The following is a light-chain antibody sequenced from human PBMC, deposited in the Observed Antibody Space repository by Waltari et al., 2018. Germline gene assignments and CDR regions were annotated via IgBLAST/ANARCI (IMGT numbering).Light chain of an antibody. CDR2: DVS. J-gene: IGLJ1*01. Sequence: QSALTQPRSVSGSPGQSVTISCTGTSSDVGGYNFFSWYQQHPDKAPKFMIYDVSKRPSGVPDRFSGSKSGNTASLTISGLQAEDEADYYCCSYAAGSLYVFGTGTKVTVL. V-gene: IGLV2-11*01. CDR3: CSYAAGSLYV. CDR1: SSDVGGYNF.